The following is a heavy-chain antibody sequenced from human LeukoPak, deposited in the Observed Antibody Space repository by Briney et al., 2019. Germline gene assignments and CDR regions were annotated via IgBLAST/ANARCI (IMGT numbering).Heavy chain of an antibody. CDR3: AKGTLYYGSGSYYKIDY. J-gene: IGHJ4*02. V-gene: IGHV3-30*02. Sequence: GGSLRLSRAASGFTFSSYGMHWVRQAPGKGLEWVAFIRYDGSNKYYADSVKGRFTISRDNSKNTLYLQMNSLRAEDTAVYYCAKGTLYYGSGSYYKIDYWGQGTLVTVSS. CDR1: GFTFSSYG. CDR2: IRYDGSNK. D-gene: IGHD3-10*01.